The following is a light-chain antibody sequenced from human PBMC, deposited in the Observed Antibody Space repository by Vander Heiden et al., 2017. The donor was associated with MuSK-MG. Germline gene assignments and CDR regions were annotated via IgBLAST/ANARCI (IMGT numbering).Light chain of an antibody. CDR1: QPISSDV. J-gene: IGKJ1*01. CDR3: QQHSHSTWT. Sequence: DIVLTQSPGTLSLSPGARATLSCRARQPISSDVFAWYQQKPGQSPRLLIYAASRRATGIPGRFSDSGSGADFTLTIRRLEPEDFAVYYCQQHSHSTWTFGRGPKVEIK. V-gene: IGKV3-20*01. CDR2: AAS.